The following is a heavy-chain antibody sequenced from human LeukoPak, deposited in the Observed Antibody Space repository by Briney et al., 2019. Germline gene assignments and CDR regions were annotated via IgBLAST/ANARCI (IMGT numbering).Heavy chain of an antibody. Sequence: SETLSLTCAVYGGSFSGYYWSWIRRPPRKGLEWIGEINHSGSTNYNPSLKSRVTISVDTSKNQFSLKLSSVTAADTAVYYCARENVWSRPFDYWGQGTLVTVSS. CDR1: GGSFSGYY. CDR3: ARENVWSRPFDY. V-gene: IGHV4-34*01. CDR2: INHSGST. D-gene: IGHD2-8*01. J-gene: IGHJ4*02.